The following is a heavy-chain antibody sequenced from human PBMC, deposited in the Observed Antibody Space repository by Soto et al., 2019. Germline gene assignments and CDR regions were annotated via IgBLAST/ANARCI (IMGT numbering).Heavy chain of an antibody. J-gene: IGHJ6*02. Sequence: PGGSLRLSCAVSGFTFSRYEMTWVRQAPGKGLDWGSYISDSGSVIYYADSVEGRFTISRDNAKNSLFMQMRGLGAEDTAVYYCARRNKMTTISSYADYGLDVWGQGTAVTVSS. V-gene: IGHV3-48*03. CDR2: ISDSGSVI. D-gene: IGHD4-4*01. CDR1: GFTFSRYE. CDR3: ARRNKMTTISSYADYGLDV.